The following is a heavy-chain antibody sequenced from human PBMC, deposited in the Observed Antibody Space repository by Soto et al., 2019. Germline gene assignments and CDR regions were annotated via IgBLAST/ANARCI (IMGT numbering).Heavy chain of an antibody. J-gene: IGHJ4*02. Sequence: QVQLVQSGAEVKKPGASVKVSCKASGYIFTNYYIHWVRQAPGQGLEWRGIINSNGGSTNSAQKFQGRITLTRDTSTSTVYMDLSSLRSEDTAVYYCARGLYSGDYWGQGTLVAVSS. CDR2: INSNGGST. V-gene: IGHV1-46*01. CDR3: ARGLYSGDY. D-gene: IGHD3-10*01. CDR1: GYIFTNYY.